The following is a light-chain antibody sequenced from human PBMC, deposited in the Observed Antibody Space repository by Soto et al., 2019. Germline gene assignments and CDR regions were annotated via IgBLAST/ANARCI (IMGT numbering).Light chain of an antibody. CDR1: ISNIGSNY. V-gene: IGLV1-47*02. Sequence: QSVLTQPPSSSATPGQRVTISCSGSISNIGSNYVYWYQQLPGTAPKLLIYSNNQRPSGVPDRFSGSKSGTSASLAISGLRSEDEADYYCAAWDDSLSGYVFGTRTKVNVL. J-gene: IGLJ1*01. CDR3: AAWDDSLSGYV. CDR2: SNN.